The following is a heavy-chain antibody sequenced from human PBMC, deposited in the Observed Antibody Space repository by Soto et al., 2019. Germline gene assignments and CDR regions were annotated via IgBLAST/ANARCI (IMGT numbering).Heavy chain of an antibody. Sequence: QVQLVQSGAEVKKPGASVKVSCKASGYTFTTYGISWVRQAPGQGLEWLGWIRAYYGDTNYAQKCRGRITETTDTSTSTAYMELRSLRSDDTAVYYCARDRSGWVFEDWGQGTLVIVSS. V-gene: IGHV1-18*01. J-gene: IGHJ1*01. CDR1: GYTFTTYG. CDR3: ARDRSGWVFED. CDR2: IRAYYGDT. D-gene: IGHD6-19*01.